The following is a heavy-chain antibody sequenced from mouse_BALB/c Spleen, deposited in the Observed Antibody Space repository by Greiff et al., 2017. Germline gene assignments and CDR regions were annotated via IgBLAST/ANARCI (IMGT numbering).Heavy chain of an antibody. CDR3: ARAGNWGYFDY. CDR1: GFTFSSYT. Sequence: DVQLVESGGGLVKPGGSLKLSCAASGFTFSSYTMSWVRQTPEKRLEWVATISSGGGNTYYPDSVKGRFTISRDNAKNNLYLQMSSLRSEDTALYYCARAGNWGYFDYWGQGTTLTVSS. D-gene: IGHD4-1*01. CDR2: ISSGGGNT. V-gene: IGHV5-9*03. J-gene: IGHJ2*01.